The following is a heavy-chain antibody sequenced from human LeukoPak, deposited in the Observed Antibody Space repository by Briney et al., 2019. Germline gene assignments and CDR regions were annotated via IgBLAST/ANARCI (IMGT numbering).Heavy chain of an antibody. D-gene: IGHD3-10*01. CDR1: GYTFTSYY. CDR2: INPSGGST. Sequence: GASVKVSCKASGYTFTSYYMHWVRQAPGQGLELMGIINPSGGSTSYAQKFQGRVTMTRDTSTSTVYMELSSLRSEDTAVYYCASLPGYGSGQYYFDYWGQGTLVTVSS. CDR3: ASLPGYGSGQYYFDY. J-gene: IGHJ4*02. V-gene: IGHV1-46*01.